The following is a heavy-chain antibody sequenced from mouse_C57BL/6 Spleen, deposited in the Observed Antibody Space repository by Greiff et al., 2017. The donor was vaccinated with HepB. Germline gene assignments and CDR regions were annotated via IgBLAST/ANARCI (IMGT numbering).Heavy chain of an antibody. V-gene: IGHV2-6-1*01. D-gene: IGHD1-1*01. CDR1: GFSFTSYC. Sequence: QVQLKQSGPGLVAPSQCLSITCTVSGFSFTSYCVHWVRQPPGKGLEWLVVICSDGSTTYNSALKSRLSISKDNSKSQVFLKMNSLQTDDTAMYYCARHYYVSSYWYFDVWGTGTTVTVSS. CDR3: ARHYYVSSYWYFDV. J-gene: IGHJ1*03. CDR2: ICSDGST.